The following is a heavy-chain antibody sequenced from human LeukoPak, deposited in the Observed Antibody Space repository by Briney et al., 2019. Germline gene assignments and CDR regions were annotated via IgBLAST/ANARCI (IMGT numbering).Heavy chain of an antibody. J-gene: IGHJ4*02. CDR1: GFTFSSYW. CDR2: ISSSSSYI. D-gene: IGHD3-3*01. V-gene: IGHV3-21*01. Sequence: GGSLRLSCAASGFTFSSYWMNWVRQAPGKGLEWVSSISSSSSYIYYADSVKGRFTISRDNAKNSLYLQMNSLRAEDTAVYYCARGRYDFWSGYYTFDYWGQGTLVTVSS. CDR3: ARGRYDFWSGYYTFDY.